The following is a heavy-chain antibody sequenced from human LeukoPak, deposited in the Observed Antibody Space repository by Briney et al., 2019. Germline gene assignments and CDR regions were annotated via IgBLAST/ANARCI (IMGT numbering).Heavy chain of an antibody. CDR2: INAGNGNT. V-gene: IGHV1-3*01. CDR3: AREGWYEGYYFDY. Sequence: AGGSLRLSCAASGYTFTSYAMHWVRQAPGQRLEWMGWINAGNGNTKYSQKFQGRVTITRDTSASTAYMELSSLRSEDTAVYYCAREGWYEGYYFDYWGQGTLVTVSS. CDR1: GYTFTSYA. D-gene: IGHD6-19*01. J-gene: IGHJ4*02.